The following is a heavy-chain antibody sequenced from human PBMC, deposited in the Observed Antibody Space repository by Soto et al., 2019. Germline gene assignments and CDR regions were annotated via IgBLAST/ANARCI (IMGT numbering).Heavy chain of an antibody. CDR3: AREKGYSSSWYGEYYCMDV. CDR2: IYYSGST. J-gene: IGHJ6*02. CDR1: GGSISSYY. V-gene: IGHV4-59*01. Sequence: QVQLQESGPGLVKPSETLSLTCTVSGGSISSYYWSWIRQPPGKGLEWIGYIYYSGSTNYNPSLKSRVTISVDTSKNQFSLKLSSVTAADTAVYYCAREKGYSSSWYGEYYCMDVWGQGTTVTVSS. D-gene: IGHD6-13*01.